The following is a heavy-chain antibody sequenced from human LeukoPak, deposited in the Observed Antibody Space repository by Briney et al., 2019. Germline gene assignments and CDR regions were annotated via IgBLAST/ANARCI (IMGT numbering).Heavy chain of an antibody. D-gene: IGHD1-26*01. V-gene: IGHV3-64*01. J-gene: IGHJ4*02. CDR2: ISSNEGST. CDR3: ARGRGSWPRCFFDY. Sequence: GGSLRLSCAASGFTFSSYAMHWVRQAPGKGLEYVSAISSNEGSTYYANSVKGRFTISRDNSKNTLYLQMGSLRAEDMAVYYCARGRGSWPRCFFDYWGQGTLVTVSS. CDR1: GFTFSSYA.